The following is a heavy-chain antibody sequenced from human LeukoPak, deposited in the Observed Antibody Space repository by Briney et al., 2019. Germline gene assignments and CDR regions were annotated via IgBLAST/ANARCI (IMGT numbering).Heavy chain of an antibody. CDR2: IIPIFGTA. V-gene: IGHV1-69*06. J-gene: IGHJ4*02. Sequence: ASVKVSCKASGGTFSSYAISWVRQAPGQGLEWMGGIIPIFGTANYAQKFQGRVTITADKSTSTAYMELSSLRSEDTAVYYCARDRASVSGPTGGSYDYWGQGTLVTVSS. CDR3: ARDRASVSGPTGGSYDY. D-gene: IGHD2-8*02. CDR1: GGTFSSYA.